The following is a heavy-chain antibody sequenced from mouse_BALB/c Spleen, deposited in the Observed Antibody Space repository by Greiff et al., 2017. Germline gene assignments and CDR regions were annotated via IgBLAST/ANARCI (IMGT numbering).Heavy chain of an antibody. CDR2: ISSGGSYT. Sequence: DVKLVESGGDLVKPGGSLKLSCAASGFTFSSYGMSWVRQTPDKRLEWVATISSGGSYTYYPDSVKGRFTISRDNAKNTLYLQMSSLKSEDTAMYYCARLGYYGSNAMDYWGQGTSVTVSS. CDR1: GFTFSSYG. J-gene: IGHJ4*01. V-gene: IGHV5-6*02. D-gene: IGHD1-1*01. CDR3: ARLGYYGSNAMDY.